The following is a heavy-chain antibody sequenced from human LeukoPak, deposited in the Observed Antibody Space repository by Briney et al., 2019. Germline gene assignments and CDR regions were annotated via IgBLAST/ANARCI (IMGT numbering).Heavy chain of an antibody. CDR2: IYISGST. D-gene: IGHD3-16*02. CDR1: GGSISSYY. CDR3: ARARNYDYVWGSYRQTKRMPFNWFDP. V-gene: IGHV4-4*07. Sequence: SETLSLTCTVSGGSISSYYWNWIRQPAGKGLEWIGRIYISGSTNYSPSLKSRVTISVDTSKNQFSLKLSSVTAADTAVYYCARARNYDYVWGSYRQTKRMPFNWFDPWGQGTLVTVSS. J-gene: IGHJ5*02.